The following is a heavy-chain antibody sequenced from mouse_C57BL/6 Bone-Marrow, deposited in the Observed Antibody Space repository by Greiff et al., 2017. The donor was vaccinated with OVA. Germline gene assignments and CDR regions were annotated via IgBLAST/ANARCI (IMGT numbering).Heavy chain of an antibody. V-gene: IGHV1-5*01. CDR1: GYTFTSYW. CDR3: TRFDNYYGRSYGKVDD. D-gene: IGHD1-1*01. Sequence: VQLKESGTVLARPGASVKMSCKTSGYTFTSYWMHWVKQRPGQGLEWIGAIYPGNSDTSYNQKFKGKAKLTAVTSASTAYMERSSLTNEDSAVYYCTRFDNYYGRSYGKVDDWGQGTSVTVSS. CDR2: IYPGNSDT. J-gene: IGHJ4*01.